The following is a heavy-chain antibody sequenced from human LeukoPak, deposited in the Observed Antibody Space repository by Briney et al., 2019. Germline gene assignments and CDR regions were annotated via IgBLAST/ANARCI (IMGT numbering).Heavy chain of an antibody. J-gene: IGHJ3*02. D-gene: IGHD2-8*01. V-gene: IGHV1-69*05. Sequence: SVKVSCKASGGTFSSYAISWVRQAPGQGLEWMGGIIPIFGTANYAQKFQGRVMITTDESTSTAYMELSSLRSEDTAVYYCARGYCTNGVCYTREDSDAFDIWGQGTMVTVSS. CDR2: IIPIFGTA. CDR1: GGTFSSYA. CDR3: ARGYCTNGVCYTREDSDAFDI.